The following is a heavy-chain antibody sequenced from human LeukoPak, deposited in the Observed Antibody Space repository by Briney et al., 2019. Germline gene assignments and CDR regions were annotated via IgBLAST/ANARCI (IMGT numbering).Heavy chain of an antibody. J-gene: IGHJ4*02. CDR3: AKGDVLPSYPTFDY. D-gene: IGHD3-9*01. Sequence: PGGSLRLSCAASGFTFSSYALSWVRQAPGKGLEWVPVISASGGTTYYADSVKGRFTISRDTSKDTVYLQMHSLRAEDTAVYYCAKGDVLPSYPTFDYWGQGTLVTVSS. V-gene: IGHV3-23*01. CDR1: GFTFSSYA. CDR2: ISASGGTT.